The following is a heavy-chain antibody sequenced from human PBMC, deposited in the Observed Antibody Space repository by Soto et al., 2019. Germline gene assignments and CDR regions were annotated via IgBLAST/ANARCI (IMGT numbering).Heavy chain of an antibody. CDR3: VIDGSTTLRDCFVP. CDR2: VYATGTS. V-gene: IGHV4-4*07. CDR1: GGSMNKFY. D-gene: IGHD1-1*01. Sequence: SETLSLTCSVSGGSMNKFYWSWIRKTAGKGLEWMGRVYATGTSDYNPSLRSRIAMSVDISKKTFSLRLRSVTAADTGVDYCVIDGSTTLRDCFVPWGQGIVDTVSS. J-gene: IGHJ5*02.